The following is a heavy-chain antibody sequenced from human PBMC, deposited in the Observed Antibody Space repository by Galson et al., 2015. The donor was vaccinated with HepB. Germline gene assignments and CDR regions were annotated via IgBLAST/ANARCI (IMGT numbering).Heavy chain of an antibody. Sequence: SLRLSCAASGFTFSSYGMHWVRQAPGKGLEWVAVIWYDGSNKYYADSAKGRFTISRDNSKNTLYLQMNSLRAEDTAVYYCARDRGRYCSGGSCAALDYWGQGTLVTVSS. V-gene: IGHV3-33*08. CDR1: GFTFSSYG. CDR3: ARDRGRYCSGGSCAALDY. D-gene: IGHD2-15*01. CDR2: IWYDGSNK. J-gene: IGHJ4*02.